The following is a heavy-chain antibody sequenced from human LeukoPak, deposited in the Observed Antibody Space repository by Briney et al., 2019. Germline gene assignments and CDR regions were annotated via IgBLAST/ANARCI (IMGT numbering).Heavy chain of an antibody. D-gene: IGHD6-6*01. V-gene: IGHV4-4*02. CDR3: ARSSTAAPPDY. Sequence: PSETLSLTCTVSGDSITSINWWSWVRQPPGKGLEWIGEIHHSRGTNYNPSLKSRVTMAMDKSKNQFSLKLSSVTAADTAMYYCARSSTAAPPDYWGQGILVAVSS. CDR1: GDSITSINW. J-gene: IGHJ4*02. CDR2: IHHSRGT.